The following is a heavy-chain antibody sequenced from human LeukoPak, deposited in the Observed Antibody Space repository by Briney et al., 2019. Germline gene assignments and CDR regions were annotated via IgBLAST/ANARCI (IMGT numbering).Heavy chain of an antibody. V-gene: IGHV3-7*02. J-gene: IGHJ4*02. CDR1: GFTFSSYW. Sequence: GGSLRLSCAASGFTFSSYWMSWVRQAPGKGLEWVANIKQDGSEKYYVDSVKGRFTISRDNAKNSLYLQMNSLRAEDTAVYYCARLYSGYDYSYFYDWGQGTLVTVSP. CDR2: IKQDGSEK. CDR3: ARLYSGYDYSYFYD. D-gene: IGHD5-12*01.